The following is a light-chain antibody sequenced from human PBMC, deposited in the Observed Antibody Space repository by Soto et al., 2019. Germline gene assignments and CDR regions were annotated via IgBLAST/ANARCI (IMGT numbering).Light chain of an antibody. CDR2: GAS. J-gene: IGKJ2*01. Sequence: IVMTQSPVTMSVSTGERVTLSCRASETVRTNLAWFQQKPGQTPRLLIFGASTRATGIPTRFTGSGSETEVTLTIDSLQSEDLAVYYCQQYYNWPAYNFGQGTKLEI. CDR3: QQYYNWPAYN. V-gene: IGKV3-15*01. CDR1: ETVRTN.